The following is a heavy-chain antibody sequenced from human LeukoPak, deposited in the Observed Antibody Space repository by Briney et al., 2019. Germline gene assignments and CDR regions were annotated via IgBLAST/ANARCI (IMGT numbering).Heavy chain of an antibody. D-gene: IGHD3-22*01. CDR2: IYYSGST. Sequence: SETLSLTCAVYGSFSDHSWSWVRQPPGKGLEWIGYIYYSGSTNYNPSLKSRVTISVDTSKNQFSLKLSSVTAADTAVYYCARRFPTYYYDSSGYYPNDAFDIWGQGTMVTVSS. V-gene: IGHV4-59*08. CDR3: ARRFPTYYYDSSGYYPNDAFDI. CDR1: GSFSDHS. J-gene: IGHJ3*02.